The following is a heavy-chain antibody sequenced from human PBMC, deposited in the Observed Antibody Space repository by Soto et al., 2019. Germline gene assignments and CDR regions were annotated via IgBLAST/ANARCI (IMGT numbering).Heavy chain of an antibody. J-gene: IGHJ6*02. Sequence: HPGGSLRLSCTASGFTFGDYAMSWFRQAPGKGLEWVGFIRSKAYGGTTEYAASVKGRFTISRDDSKSIAYLQMNSLKTEDTAVYYCTRDRTRFLEWLSYYYYYGMDVRGQGTTVTVSS. V-gene: IGHV3-49*03. CDR3: TRDRTRFLEWLSYYYYYGMDV. D-gene: IGHD3-3*01. CDR2: IRSKAYGGTT. CDR1: GFTFGDYA.